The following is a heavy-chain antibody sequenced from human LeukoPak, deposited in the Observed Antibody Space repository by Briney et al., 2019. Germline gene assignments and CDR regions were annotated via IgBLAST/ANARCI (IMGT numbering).Heavy chain of an antibody. CDR3: AKRAKNYDYVWGSYPLGY. D-gene: IGHD3-16*02. CDR2: INQDGTEK. CDR1: GFTFSTYW. V-gene: IGHV3-7*02. Sequence: GGSLRLSCAASGFTFSTYWMTWVRQAPGKGLEWVANINQDGTEKNYVDSVKGRFTISRDNAKNSLYLQMNSLRAEDTAVYYCAKRAKNYDYVWGSYPLGYWGQGTLVTVSS. J-gene: IGHJ4*02.